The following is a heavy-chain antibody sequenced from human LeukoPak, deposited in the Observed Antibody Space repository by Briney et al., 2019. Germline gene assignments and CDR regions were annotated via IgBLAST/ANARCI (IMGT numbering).Heavy chain of an antibody. CDR2: INQHGGDI. CDR3: ARPLAGWQQLIGGLDY. CDR1: GFTFSTST. J-gene: IGHJ4*02. D-gene: IGHD6-13*01. Sequence: GGSLRLSCAASGFTFSTSTMHWVRQAPGKGLEWVANINQHGGDIHYVDSVKGRFTISRDNAKNSVYLQMNSLRAEDTAVYYCARPLAGWQQLIGGLDYWGQGTLVTVSS. V-gene: IGHV3-7*01.